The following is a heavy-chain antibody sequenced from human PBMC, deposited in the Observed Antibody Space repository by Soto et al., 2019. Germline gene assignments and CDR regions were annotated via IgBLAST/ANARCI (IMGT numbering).Heavy chain of an antibody. D-gene: IGHD1-1*01. CDR2: IYPGDSDT. V-gene: IGHV5-51*01. CDR3: ARQVQPWQSSFDD. Sequence: GESLKISCKGSGYSFTRYWIGWGRQMPGKGLEWMGIIYPGDSDTRYSPSFQGQVTISADKSISTAYLQWSSLKASDTAMYYCARQVQPWQSSFDDWGQGTLVTVSS. CDR1: GYSFTRYW. J-gene: IGHJ4*02.